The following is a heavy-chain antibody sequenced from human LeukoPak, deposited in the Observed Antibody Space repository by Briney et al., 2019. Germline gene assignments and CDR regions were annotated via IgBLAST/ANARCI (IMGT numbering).Heavy chain of an antibody. CDR2: IHYSGTT. V-gene: IGHV4-59*01. CDR3: ARARRSNGAAAGTGYIDS. D-gene: IGHD6-13*01. Sequence: SETLSLTCAVSDGSISTYYWTWIRQSPGKGLEWIGFIHYSGTTSYNPSLKSRLTISVDTSKDLFSLSLASVTAADTAIYFCARARRSNGAAAGTGYIDSWGQGTLVTVSS. J-gene: IGHJ4*02. CDR1: DGSISTYY.